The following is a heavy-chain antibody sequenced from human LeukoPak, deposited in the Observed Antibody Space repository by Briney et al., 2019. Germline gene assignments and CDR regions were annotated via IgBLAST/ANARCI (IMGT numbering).Heavy chain of an antibody. CDR2: ISGTSSYI. CDR1: GFTFSSYN. CDR3: ARDRSWEVLQDY. D-gene: IGHD1-26*01. Sequence: GGSLRLSCAASGFTFSSYNMNWVRQAPGKGLEWVSCISGTSSYIYYADSVKGRFTISRDNSKNSLYLQMNSLRAEDTAVYYCARDRSWEVLQDYWGQGTLVTVSS. J-gene: IGHJ4*02. V-gene: IGHV3-21*01.